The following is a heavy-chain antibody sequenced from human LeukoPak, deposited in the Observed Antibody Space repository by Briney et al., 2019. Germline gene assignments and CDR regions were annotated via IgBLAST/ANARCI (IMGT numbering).Heavy chain of an antibody. Sequence: SQTLSLTCTVSGGSISSGDYYWSWIRQPPGKGLEWIGYIYYSGSTYYNPSLKSRVTISVDTSKNQFSLKLSSVTAADTAVSYCARVGSLPYYDSRTDYFDYWGQGTLVTVSS. CDR2: IYYSGST. V-gene: IGHV4-30-4*08. D-gene: IGHD3-22*01. CDR3: ARVGSLPYYDSRTDYFDY. J-gene: IGHJ4*02. CDR1: GGSISSGDYY.